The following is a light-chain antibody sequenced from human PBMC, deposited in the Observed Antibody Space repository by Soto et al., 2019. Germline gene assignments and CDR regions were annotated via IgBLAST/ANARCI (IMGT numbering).Light chain of an antibody. CDR3: QVWDSTPDHYV. V-gene: IGLV3-21*02. Sequence: SYELTQPPSVSVAPGQTARVPCGGTNIGTKSVHWFQQKPGQAPVLVVFNDRDRPSGIPDRFSGSNSGNTATLTISRVEAGDEADYYCQVWDSTPDHYVFGTGTKLTVL. CDR2: NDR. CDR1: NIGTKS. J-gene: IGLJ1*01.